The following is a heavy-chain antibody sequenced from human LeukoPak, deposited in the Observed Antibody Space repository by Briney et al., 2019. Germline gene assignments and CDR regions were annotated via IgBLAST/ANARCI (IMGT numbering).Heavy chain of an antibody. V-gene: IGHV3-9*01. CDR1: GFTFDDYA. J-gene: IGHJ4*02. CDR3: AKGLPRGYSYGLTY. CDR2: ISWNSGSI. Sequence: PGGSLRLSCAASGFTFDDYAMHWVRQAPGKGLGWVSGISWNSGSIGYADSVKGRFTISRDNAKNSLYLQMNSLRAEDTALYYCAKGLPRGYSYGLTYWGQGTLVTVSS. D-gene: IGHD5-18*01.